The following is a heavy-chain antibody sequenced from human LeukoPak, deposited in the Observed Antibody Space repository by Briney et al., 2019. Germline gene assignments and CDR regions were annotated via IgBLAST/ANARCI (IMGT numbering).Heavy chain of an antibody. CDR1: GFTLTDYY. D-gene: IGHD5-24*01. V-gene: IGHV3-11*01. J-gene: IGHJ4*02. CDR3: ATNDGYNYYFDY. CDR2: ISSSGDTI. Sequence: GGSLRLSCAASGFTLTDYYMSWIRQAPGKGLEWVSYISSSGDTIYYADSVKGRFTISRDNAKNSVYLQMNSLRAEDTAVYYCATNDGYNYYFDYWGQGTLVTVSS.